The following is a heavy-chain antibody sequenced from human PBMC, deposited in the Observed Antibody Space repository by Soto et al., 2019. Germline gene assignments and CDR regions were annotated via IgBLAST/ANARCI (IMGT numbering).Heavy chain of an antibody. CDR2: ISAHNGNT. CDR1: GYTFTSYG. CDR3: AREPALWGPFDY. D-gene: IGHD3-10*01. Sequence: QVQLVQSGAEVKKPGASVKVSCKASGYTFTSYGISWMRQAPGQGLEWMGWISAHNGNTNYAQKLQGRVTMTTDTSTSTAYMDLSSLRSDDTAVYYCAREPALWGPFDYWGQGTLLSVSS. V-gene: IGHV1-18*01. J-gene: IGHJ4*02.